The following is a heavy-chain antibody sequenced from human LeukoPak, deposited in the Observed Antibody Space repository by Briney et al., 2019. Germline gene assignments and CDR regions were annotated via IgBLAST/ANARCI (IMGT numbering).Heavy chain of an antibody. J-gene: IGHJ6*03. D-gene: IGHD5-18*01. V-gene: IGHV4-4*07. CDR3: ARVQGSYTAMVSGYYYYMDV. CDR2: IYTSGST. CDR1: GGSISSYY. Sequence: SETLSLTCTVSGGSISSYYWSWIRQPAGKGLEWIGRIYTSGSTNYNPSLKSRVTMSVDTSKNQFSLKLSSVTAADTAVYYCARVQGSYTAMVSGYYYYMDVWGKGTTVTVSS.